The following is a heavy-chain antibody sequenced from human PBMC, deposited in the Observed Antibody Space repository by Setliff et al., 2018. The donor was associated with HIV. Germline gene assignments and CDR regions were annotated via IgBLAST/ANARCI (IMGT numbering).Heavy chain of an antibody. J-gene: IGHJ3*02. CDR1: GYMMFGYK. CDR2: ISPQNGVA. D-gene: IGHD3-10*02. Sequence: ASEKVSCKAGGYMMFGYKMSWLRQAPGQGIEWIGRISPQNGVAEYAPKFLGRVTMTLDTSISTAFLEVARVPSDDAAVYYCARTRMFDSFDIWGQGTMVTVSS. CDR3: ARTRMFDSFDI. V-gene: IGHV1-2*06.